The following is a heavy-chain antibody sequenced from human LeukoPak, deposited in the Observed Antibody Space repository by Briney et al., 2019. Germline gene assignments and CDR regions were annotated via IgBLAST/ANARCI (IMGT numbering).Heavy chain of an antibody. CDR1: GVSISNSNR. V-gene: IGHV4-4*02. D-gene: IGHD3-16*01. CDR2: IHHSGST. Sequence: SETLSLTCAVSGVSISNSNRWSWVRQPPGMGLVWIGEIHHSGSTKYNPSLKSRVTMSVDNSKNQFSLELTSVTAADTAVYYCARHYGPWGQGTLVTVSS. J-gene: IGHJ5*02. CDR3: ARHYGP.